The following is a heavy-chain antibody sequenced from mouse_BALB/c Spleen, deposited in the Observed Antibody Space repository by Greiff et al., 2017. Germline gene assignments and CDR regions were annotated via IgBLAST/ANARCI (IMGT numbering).Heavy chain of an antibody. CDR1: GYSITSDYA. V-gene: IGHV3-2*02. Sequence: EVQLQQSGPGLVKPSQSLSLTCTVTGYSITSDYAWNWIRQFPGNKLEWMGYISYSGSTSYNPSLKSRISITRDTSKNQFFLQLNSVTTEDTATYYCARKGDYYGYWGQGTTLTVSS. CDR3: ARKGDYYGY. CDR2: ISYSGST. J-gene: IGHJ2*01. D-gene: IGHD1-1*01.